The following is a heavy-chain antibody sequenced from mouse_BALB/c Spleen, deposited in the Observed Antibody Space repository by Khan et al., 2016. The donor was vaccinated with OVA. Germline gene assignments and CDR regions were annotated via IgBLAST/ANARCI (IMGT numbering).Heavy chain of an antibody. Sequence: QVQLQQSGAELVKAGASVKMSRKASGYTFTSYWMHWVKQRLGQGLEWFAETNPTNGRTYYNEKFKSKATLTVDKSSSTAYMLLSGPTAEDSAVCYCARSKKIVATYFDYWGQGTTLTVSS. CDR2: TNPTNGRT. J-gene: IGHJ2*01. V-gene: IGHV1S81*02. D-gene: IGHD1-1*01. CDR1: GYTFTSYW. CDR3: ARSKKIVATYFDY.